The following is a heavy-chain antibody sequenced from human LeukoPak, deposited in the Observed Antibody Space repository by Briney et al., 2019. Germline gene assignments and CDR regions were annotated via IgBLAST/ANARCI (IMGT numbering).Heavy chain of an antibody. CDR1: GYTFTSYG. Sequence: ASVKVSCKASGYTFTSYGISWVRQAPGQGLEWMGWISAYNGNTNYAQKLQGRVTMTTDTSTSTAYMELRSLRSVDTAVYYCARDIAAAGFYDYWGQGTLVTVSS. CDR3: ARDIAAAGFYDY. J-gene: IGHJ4*02. V-gene: IGHV1-18*01. CDR2: ISAYNGNT. D-gene: IGHD6-13*01.